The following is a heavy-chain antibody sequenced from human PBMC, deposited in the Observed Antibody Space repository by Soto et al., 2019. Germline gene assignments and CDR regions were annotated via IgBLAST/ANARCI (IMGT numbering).Heavy chain of an antibody. CDR3: AKGYNEYIDVYIDS. Sequence: PGGSLRLSCTASGFTFSEFAMYWVRQAPGKGLEWVSGISGGGSSTYYADSVKGRFTMSRDNSRSTLYLQLSSLRVEDAALYYCAKGYNEYIDVYIDSWGQGTPVTVSS. CDR1: GFTFSEFA. V-gene: IGHV3-23*01. D-gene: IGHD5-18*01. J-gene: IGHJ4*02. CDR2: ISGGGSST.